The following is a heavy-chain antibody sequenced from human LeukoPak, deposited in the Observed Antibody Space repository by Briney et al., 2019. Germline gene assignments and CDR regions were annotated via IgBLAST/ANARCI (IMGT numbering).Heavy chain of an antibody. D-gene: IGHD3-10*01. J-gene: IGHJ5*02. CDR1: GGTFSNNA. CDR3: ARELWAGGSGSYYSGRGWFDP. V-gene: IGHV1-69*01. CDR2: IIPIFGTT. Sequence: GASVKVSCKASGGTFSNNAISWVRQAPGQGLEWMGGIIPIFGTTNYAQKFQGRVTITADESTSTAYMELSSLRSEDTAVYYCARELWAGGSGSYYSGRGWFDPWGQGTLVTVSS.